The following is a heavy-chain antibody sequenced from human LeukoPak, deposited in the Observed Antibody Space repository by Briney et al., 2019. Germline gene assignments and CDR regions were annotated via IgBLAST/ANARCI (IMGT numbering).Heavy chain of an antibody. V-gene: IGHV3-21*01. CDR3: ARGGLLWFGELLDPFDY. J-gene: IGHJ4*02. Sequence: PVGSLRLSCAASGFTFSSYSMNWVRQAPGKGLEWVSSISSSSSYIYYADSVKGRFTISRDNAKNSLYLQMNSLRAEDTAVYYCARGGLLWFGELLDPFDYWGQGTLVTVSS. CDR2: ISSSSSYI. D-gene: IGHD3-10*01. CDR1: GFTFSSYS.